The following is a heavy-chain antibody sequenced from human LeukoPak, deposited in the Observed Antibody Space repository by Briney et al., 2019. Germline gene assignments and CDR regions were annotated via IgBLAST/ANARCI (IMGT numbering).Heavy chain of an antibody. J-gene: IGHJ3*02. D-gene: IGHD3-10*01. CDR2: ISAYNGNT. CDR3: ARVTPDLWFGESKDAFDI. CDR1: GYTLTSYG. Sequence: APVKVSFKASGYTLTSYGISRVRQAPGQRVEWMGLISAYNGNTNYAQKLQGRVTMTTDTSTSTAYMELRSLRSDDTAVYYCARVTPDLWFGESKDAFDIWGQGTMVTVSS. V-gene: IGHV1-18*01.